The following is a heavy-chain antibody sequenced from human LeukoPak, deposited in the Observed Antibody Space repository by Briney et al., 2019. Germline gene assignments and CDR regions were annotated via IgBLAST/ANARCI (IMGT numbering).Heavy chain of an antibody. Sequence: SETLSLTCTVSGGSISTYYWSWIRQPAGEGLEWIGRIYTSGSTNYNPSLKSRVTISIDTSKNQFPLKLSSVTAADTAVYYCARVNYDFWSGYFDYFYMAVWGKGTTVTVSS. CDR2: IYTSGST. CDR3: ARVNYDFWSGYFDYFYMAV. CDR1: GGSISTYY. J-gene: IGHJ6*03. D-gene: IGHD3-3*01. V-gene: IGHV4-4*07.